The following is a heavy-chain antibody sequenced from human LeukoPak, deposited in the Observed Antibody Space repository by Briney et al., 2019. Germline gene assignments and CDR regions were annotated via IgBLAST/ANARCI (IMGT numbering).Heavy chain of an antibody. D-gene: IGHD3-16*01. Sequence: ASVKVSCKASGYDFINYGISWVRQAPGQGLEWMGWRSIYNGNTDYKLQGRVTMTTDTSTSTAYMEVRSLRSDDTAVYYCARDWGFQWLDPWGQGTLVTVSS. J-gene: IGHJ5*02. CDR1: GYDFINYG. CDR2: RSIYNGNT. V-gene: IGHV1-18*01. CDR3: ARDWGFQWLDP.